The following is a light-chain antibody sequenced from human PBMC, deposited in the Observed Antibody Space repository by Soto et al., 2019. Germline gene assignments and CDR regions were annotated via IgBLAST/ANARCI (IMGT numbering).Light chain of an antibody. J-gene: IGKJ1*01. CDR3: QHYGGMWT. CDR1: QSISSW. CDR2: DAS. V-gene: IGKV1-5*01. Sequence: DIQMTQSPSTLSASVVDRVTITCRASQSISSWLAWYQQKLGRAPRLLIYDASSLESGVPSRFSGSGSGTEFALTISSLQPDDFATYWCQHYGGMWTFGQGTKVDIK.